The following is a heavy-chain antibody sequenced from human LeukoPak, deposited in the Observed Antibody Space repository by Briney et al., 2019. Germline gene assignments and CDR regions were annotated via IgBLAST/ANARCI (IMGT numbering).Heavy chain of an antibody. J-gene: IGHJ4*02. V-gene: IGHV4-59*08. CDR3: ARTNWNDVAFDY. Sequence: GSLRLSCAASGFIFGSYAMSWIRQPPGKGLEWIGNIYYSGTSNYNPSLRSRVTISADTSKNQFSLKLSSVTAADTAVYYCARTNWNDVAFDYWGQGTLVTVSS. CDR1: GFIFGSYA. CDR2: IYYSGTS. D-gene: IGHD1-1*01.